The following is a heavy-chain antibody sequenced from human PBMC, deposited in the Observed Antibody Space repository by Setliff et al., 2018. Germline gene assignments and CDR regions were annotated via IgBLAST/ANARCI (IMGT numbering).Heavy chain of an antibody. V-gene: IGHV4-39*01. J-gene: IGHJ4*02. CDR1: GGSISSSSYY. D-gene: IGHD3-16*01. Sequence: PSETLSLTCTASGGSISSSSYYWGWIRQPPGKGLEWIGSIYYSGSTYYNPSLKSRVTISVDTSKNQFSLKLSSVTAADTAVYYCAGSLGGFDYWGQGTLVTSPQ. CDR3: AGSLGGFDY. CDR2: IYYSGST.